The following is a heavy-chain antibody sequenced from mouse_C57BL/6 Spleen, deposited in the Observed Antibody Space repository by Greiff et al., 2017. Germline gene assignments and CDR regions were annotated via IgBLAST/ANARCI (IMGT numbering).Heavy chain of an antibody. Sequence: QVQLQQPGAELVKPGASVKMSCKASGYTFTSYWITWVKQRPGQGLEWIGDIYPGSGSTNYNEKFKSKATLTVDTSSSTAYMQLSSLTTEDSAVYYCARCDYYLYYALDYWGQGTSVTVSS. V-gene: IGHV1-55*01. D-gene: IGHD1-1*01. CDR2: IYPGSGST. CDR3: ARCDYYLYYALDY. CDR1: GYTFTSYW. J-gene: IGHJ4*01.